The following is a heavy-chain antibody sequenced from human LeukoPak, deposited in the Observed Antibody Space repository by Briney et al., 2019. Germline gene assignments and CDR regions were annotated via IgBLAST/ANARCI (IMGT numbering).Heavy chain of an antibody. D-gene: IGHD3-16*01. CDR1: GVTFSNAW. V-gene: IGHV3-15*01. CDR2: IKTTTDGGTT. Sequence: GGSLTLSCAASGVTFSNAWMSWVRQAPGTGREAVGRIKTTTDGGTTNYTAPLKGRFTTSRDDSKNTLYLQRNSLKTEDTAVYYCTTALFITLALHAFYSGGQGTMVSHSS. CDR3: TTALFITLALHAFYS. J-gene: IGHJ3*02.